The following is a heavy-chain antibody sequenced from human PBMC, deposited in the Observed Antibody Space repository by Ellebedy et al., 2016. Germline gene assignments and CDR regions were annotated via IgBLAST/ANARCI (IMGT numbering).Heavy chain of an antibody. CDR2: INHSGST. Sequence: SETLSLTCAVYGGSFSGYYWSWIRQPPGKGLAWIGEINHSGSTNYNPSLKSRVTISVDTSKNQLSLKLSSVTAADKAVYYCALLGYGDEKDWFDPWGQGTLVTVSS. CDR1: GGSFSGYY. J-gene: IGHJ5*02. CDR3: ALLGYGDEKDWFDP. D-gene: IGHD4-17*01. V-gene: IGHV4-34*01.